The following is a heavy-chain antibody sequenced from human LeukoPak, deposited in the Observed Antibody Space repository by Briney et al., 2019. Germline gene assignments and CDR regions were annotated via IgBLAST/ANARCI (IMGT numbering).Heavy chain of an antibody. V-gene: IGHV4-59*01. J-gene: IGHJ3*02. CDR1: GGSISPYY. Sequence: PSETLSLTCTVSGGSISPYYWSWIRQSPGKGLEWIGYIYYSGTINYNPSLKSRVTISVDTSKNQFSLNLRSVTAADTAVYYCARGFPATYYYDSSGLNDAFDIWGQGTMVTVSS. CDR3: ARGFPATYYYDSSGLNDAFDI. CDR2: IYYSGTI. D-gene: IGHD3-22*01.